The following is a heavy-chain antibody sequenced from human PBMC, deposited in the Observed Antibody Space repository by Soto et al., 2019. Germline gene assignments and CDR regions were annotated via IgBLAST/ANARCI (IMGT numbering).Heavy chain of an antibody. CDR2: IIPICGTA. CDR1: GGTFSSYA. D-gene: IGHD2-15*01. V-gene: IGHV1-69*12. Sequence: QVQLVQSGAEVKKPGSSVKVSCKASGGTFSSYAISWVRQAPGQGLEWMGGIIPICGTANDAQKFQGRVTITADESTSTAYMELSSLRSEDTAVYYCARESRYCSGGSCYFLPGIDYWGQGTLVTVSS. CDR3: ARESRYCSGGSCYFLPGIDY. J-gene: IGHJ4*02.